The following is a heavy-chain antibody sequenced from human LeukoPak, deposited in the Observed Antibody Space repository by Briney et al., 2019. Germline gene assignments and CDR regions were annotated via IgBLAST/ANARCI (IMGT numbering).Heavy chain of an antibody. J-gene: IGHJ4*02. Sequence: GGSLRLSCAASGFTFSSYGMHWVRQAPGKGLEWVAFIRYDGSNKYYADPVKGRFTISRDNSKNTLYLQMNSLRAEDTAVYYCAKDIYSSSWYYFDYWGQGTLVTVSS. CDR3: AKDIYSSSWYYFDY. CDR2: IRYDGSNK. CDR1: GFTFSSYG. D-gene: IGHD6-13*01. V-gene: IGHV3-30*02.